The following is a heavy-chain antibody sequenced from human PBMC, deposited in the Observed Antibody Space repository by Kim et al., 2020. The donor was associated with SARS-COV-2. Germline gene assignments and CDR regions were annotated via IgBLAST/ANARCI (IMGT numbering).Heavy chain of an antibody. V-gene: IGHV3-23*01. CDR3: AKGSGAVAGRMV. CDR1: GFTFSTYP. J-gene: IGHJ4*02. D-gene: IGHD6-19*01. Sequence: GGSLRLSCIASGFTFSTYPMIWVRQAPGKGLDWVSGLTGSGATTYYADSVRGRFTISRDNSKNILYLQVNSLRVEDTAVYYCAKGSGAVAGRMVWGQGTLVAVSS. CDR2: LTGSGATT.